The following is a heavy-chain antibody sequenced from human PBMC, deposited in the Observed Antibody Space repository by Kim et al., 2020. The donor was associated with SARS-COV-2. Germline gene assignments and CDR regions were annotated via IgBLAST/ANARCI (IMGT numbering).Heavy chain of an antibody. V-gene: IGHV3-33*06. Sequence: GGSLRLSCAASGFNFSNYGMHWVRQAPGKGLEWVALIWYDGSNKYYADSVKGRFTISRDNSKNTLYLQMNSLRAEDTAVYSCAKDWEYSGSYYPLFDSWGQGTLVTVSS. CDR1: GFNFSNYG. CDR2: IWYDGSNK. J-gene: IGHJ4*02. CDR3: AKDWEYSGSYYPLFDS. D-gene: IGHD1-26*01.